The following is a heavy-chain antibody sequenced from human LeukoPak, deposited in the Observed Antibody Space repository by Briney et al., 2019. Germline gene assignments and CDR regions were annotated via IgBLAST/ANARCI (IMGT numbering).Heavy chain of an antibody. CDR3: ARHGHYSFAY. CDR1: GFTFSSHA. V-gene: IGHV3-7*03. Sequence: PGGSLRLSCAASGFTFSSHAMSWVRQAPGKGLEWVANIKQDGSEEYYVDSVKGRFTISRDNAKNSLYLQMNSLRAEDTAVYYCARHGHYSFAYWGQGILVTVSS. CDR2: IKQDGSEE. D-gene: IGHD3-22*01. J-gene: IGHJ4*02.